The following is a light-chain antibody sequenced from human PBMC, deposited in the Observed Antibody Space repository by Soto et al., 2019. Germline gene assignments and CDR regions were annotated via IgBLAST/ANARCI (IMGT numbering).Light chain of an antibody. Sequence: EIVLTQSPGTLSLSPGERATLSCRASQSVSSSYLAWYQQKPGQAPRLLIYGASSRATGIPDRFSGSGSGTDFTLTISRLEPEDFAVYYCQQFGSSPVTFGQGTKLEI. V-gene: IGKV3-20*01. CDR1: QSVSSSY. CDR2: GAS. CDR3: QQFGSSPVT. J-gene: IGKJ2*01.